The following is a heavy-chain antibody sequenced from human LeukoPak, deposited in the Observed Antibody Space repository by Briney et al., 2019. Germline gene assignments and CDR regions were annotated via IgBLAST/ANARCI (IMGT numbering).Heavy chain of an antibody. CDR1: GGSISSSSYY. V-gene: IGHV4-39*07. CDR3: ARDRLQLQS. D-gene: IGHD1-1*01. CDR2: IYYTGNT. J-gene: IGHJ5*02. Sequence: PSETLSLTCTVSGGSISSSSYYWGWIRQPPGKGLEWIGSIYYTGNTNYNPSLKSRVTISVDTSKNQFSLKLSSVTAADTAVYYCARDRLQLQSWGQGTLVTVSS.